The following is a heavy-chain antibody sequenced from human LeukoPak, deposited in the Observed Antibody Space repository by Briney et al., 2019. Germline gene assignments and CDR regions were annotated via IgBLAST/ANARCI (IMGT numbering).Heavy chain of an antibody. CDR1: GGSFSGYY. CDR2: IYYSGST. Sequence: SETLSLTCAVYGGSFSGYYWSWIRQPPGKGLEWIGYIYYSGSTNYNPSLKSRVTISVDTSKSQFSLKLSSVTAADTAMYFCARSITIFGVVRVDAFDIWGQGTMVTVSS. V-gene: IGHV4-59*01. J-gene: IGHJ3*02. CDR3: ARSITIFGVVRVDAFDI. D-gene: IGHD3-3*01.